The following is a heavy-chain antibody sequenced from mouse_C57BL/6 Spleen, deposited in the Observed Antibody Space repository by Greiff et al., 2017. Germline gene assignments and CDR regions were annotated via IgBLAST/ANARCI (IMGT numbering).Heavy chain of an antibody. D-gene: IGHD2-2*01. V-gene: IGHV5-17*01. Sequence: EVHLVESGGGLVKPGGSLKLSCAASGFTFSDYGMHWVRQAPEKGLEWVAYISSGSSTIYYADTVKGRFTISRDNAKNTLFLKMTSLRSEDTAMYYCARLGYDPLYAMDYWGQGTSVTVSS. CDR1: GFTFSDYG. CDR2: ISSGSSTI. CDR3: ARLGYDPLYAMDY. J-gene: IGHJ4*01.